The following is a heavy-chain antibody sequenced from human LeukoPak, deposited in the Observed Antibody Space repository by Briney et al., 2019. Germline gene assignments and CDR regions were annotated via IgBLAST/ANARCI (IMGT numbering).Heavy chain of an antibody. CDR2: ISGDSSDI. J-gene: IGHJ4*02. CDR1: GFTFKNYA. Sequence: GGSLRLSCATSGFTFKNYAMNWVRQAPGKGLEWVSSISGDSSDIYYADSVMGRSTISRDNAKNSVYLQINSLRAEDTAIYYCARDLGGYSYGSHFDYWGQGTLVTVSS. D-gene: IGHD5-18*01. V-gene: IGHV3-21*01. CDR3: ARDLGGYSYGSHFDY.